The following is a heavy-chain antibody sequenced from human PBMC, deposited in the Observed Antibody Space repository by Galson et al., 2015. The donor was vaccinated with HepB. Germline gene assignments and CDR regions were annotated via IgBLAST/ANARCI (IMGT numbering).Heavy chain of an antibody. CDR2: ISSNGGST. V-gene: IGHV3-64*01. D-gene: IGHD5-24*01. CDR1: GFTFSSYA. Sequence: SLRLSCAASGFTFSSYAMHWVRQAPGKGLEYVSAISSNGGSTYYANSVKGRFTISRDNSKNTLYLQMGSLRAEDMAVYYCARDPFRDGYKPGAFDIWGQGTMVTVSS. J-gene: IGHJ3*02. CDR3: ARDPFRDGYKPGAFDI.